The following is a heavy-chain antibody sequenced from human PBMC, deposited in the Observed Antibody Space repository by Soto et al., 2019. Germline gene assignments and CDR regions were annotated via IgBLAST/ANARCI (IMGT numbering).Heavy chain of an antibody. D-gene: IGHD1-26*01. CDR1: GFTFSNAW. Sequence: GESLKISCAASGFTFSNAWMSWVRQAPGKGLEWVGRIKSKTDGGTTDYAAPVKGRFTISRDDSKNTLYLQMNSLKTEDTAVYYCTSYPQVGAIGENYWGQGTLVTVSS. J-gene: IGHJ4*02. CDR3: TSYPQVGAIGENY. V-gene: IGHV3-15*01. CDR2: IKSKTDGGTT.